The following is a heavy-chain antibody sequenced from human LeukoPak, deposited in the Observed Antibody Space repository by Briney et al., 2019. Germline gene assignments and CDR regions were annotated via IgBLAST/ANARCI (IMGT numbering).Heavy chain of an antibody. V-gene: IGHV1-2*02. J-gene: IGHJ6*03. Sequence: ASVKVSCKASGYTFTGYYMHWVRQAPGQGLEWMGWINPNSGGTNYAQKFQGRVTTTRDTSISTAYMELSRLRSDDTAVYYCASSVAARPYYYYYYMDVWGKGTTVTVSS. CDR2: INPNSGGT. CDR3: ASSVAARPYYYYYYMDV. D-gene: IGHD6-6*01. CDR1: GYTFTGYY.